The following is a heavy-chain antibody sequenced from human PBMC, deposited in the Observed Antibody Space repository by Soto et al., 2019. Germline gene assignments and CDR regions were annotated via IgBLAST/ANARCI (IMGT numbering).Heavy chain of an antibody. D-gene: IGHD2-15*01. J-gene: IGHJ4*02. V-gene: IGHV6-1*01. CDR3: ARYSDTGLDY. CDR1: GDSVSSNSAA. CDR2: TYYRSNWYN. Sequence: PSHTLSLTCAMSGDSVSSNSAAWNWIRQSPSRGLEWLGRTYYRSNWYNDYALSVKSRITINPDTSKNQFSLQLNSVTPEDTAVYYCARYSDTGLDYWGQGTQVTVSS.